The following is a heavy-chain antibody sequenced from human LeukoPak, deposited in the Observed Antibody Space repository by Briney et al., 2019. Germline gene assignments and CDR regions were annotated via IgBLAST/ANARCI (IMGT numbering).Heavy chain of an antibody. CDR2: IKQDGSEK. Sequence: GGSLRLSCAASGFTFGSYWMSWVRQAPGKGLEWVANIKQDGSEKYYVDSVKGRFTISRDNAKNSLYLQMNSLRAEDTAVYYCARQFTPDTTMLGWFFDLWGRGTLVTVSS. V-gene: IGHV3-7*01. CDR1: GFTFGSYW. J-gene: IGHJ2*01. D-gene: IGHD5-18*01. CDR3: ARQFTPDTTMLGWFFDL.